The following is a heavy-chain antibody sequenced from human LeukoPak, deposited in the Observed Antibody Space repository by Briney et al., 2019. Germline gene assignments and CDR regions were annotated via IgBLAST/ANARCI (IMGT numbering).Heavy chain of an antibody. CDR2: IKEGESTK. CDR3: ARAVDVADY. CDR1: GFIFTDHW. Sequence: PGGSLILSCSASGFIFTDHWIRSVPQAPGKGLEWVANIKEGESTKFYADSVRGRFTISIDNAKSSVYLQMNNLRVEDTALYYCARAVDVADYWGRGTLVTVSS. V-gene: IGHV3-7*01. D-gene: IGHD3-16*01. J-gene: IGHJ4*02.